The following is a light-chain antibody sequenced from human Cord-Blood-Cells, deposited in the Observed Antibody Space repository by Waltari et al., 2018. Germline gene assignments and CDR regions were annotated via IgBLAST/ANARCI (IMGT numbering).Light chain of an antibody. CDR1: QSISSY. CDR3: QQSDSTPYT. Sequence: DIQMTQSPSYLSASVGDRVTITCRASQSISSYLNGYQQKPGKAPKRLIYAASSLQSGVPSRFSGIGSGTDFTLTISSLQPEDFATYYCQQSDSTPYTFGQGTKLEIK. V-gene: IGKV1-39*01. CDR2: AAS. J-gene: IGKJ2*01.